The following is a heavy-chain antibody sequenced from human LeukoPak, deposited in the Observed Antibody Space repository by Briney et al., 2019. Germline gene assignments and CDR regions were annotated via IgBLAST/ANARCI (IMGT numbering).Heavy chain of an antibody. Sequence: GGSLRLSCAASGFTFSNYDMYWVRQPTGKGLEWVSAINTAGDTYYLGSVKGRFTISRENAKNSLYLQMNSLRAGDTAVYYCARGGVRGATHLFMDVWGQGTMVTVSS. V-gene: IGHV3-13*01. D-gene: IGHD3-10*01. J-gene: IGHJ3*01. CDR2: INTAGDT. CDR1: GFTFSNYD. CDR3: ARGGVRGATHLFMDV.